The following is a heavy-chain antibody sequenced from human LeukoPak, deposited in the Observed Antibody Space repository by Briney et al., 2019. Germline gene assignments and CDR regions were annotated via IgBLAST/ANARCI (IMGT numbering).Heavy chain of an antibody. CDR2: IKSKTDGGTT. Sequence: PGGSLRLSCAASGFTFSNAWMSWVRQAPGKGLEWVGRIKSKTDGGTTDHAAPVKGRFTISRDDSKNTLYLQMNSLKTEDTAVYYCTTGRESAYSSGWYAFDVWGQGTMVTVSS. J-gene: IGHJ3*01. CDR3: TTGRESAYSSGWYAFDV. V-gene: IGHV3-15*01. D-gene: IGHD6-19*01. CDR1: GFTFSNAW.